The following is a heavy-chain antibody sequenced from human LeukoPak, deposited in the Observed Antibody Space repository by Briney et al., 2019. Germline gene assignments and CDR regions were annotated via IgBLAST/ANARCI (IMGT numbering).Heavy chain of an antibody. J-gene: IGHJ4*02. D-gene: IGHD6-6*01. V-gene: IGHV3-23*01. Sequence: GGSLRLSCATSGFTFSSYAVSWVRQAPGKGLEWVSAISGSGGSTFYADSVKGRFTVSRDNSKNTLYLQMNSLRAEDTAVYYCAKGTGIAARPSPFDYWGQGTLVTVSS. CDR2: ISGSGGST. CDR3: AKGTGIAARPSPFDY. CDR1: GFTFSSYA.